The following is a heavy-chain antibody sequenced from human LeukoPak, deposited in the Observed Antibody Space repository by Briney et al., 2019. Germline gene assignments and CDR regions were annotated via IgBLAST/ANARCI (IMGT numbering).Heavy chain of an antibody. CDR2: ISYDGSNK. CDR1: GFTFSSYA. D-gene: IGHD2-21*02. Sequence: PGGSLRLSCAASGFTFSSYAMHWVRQAPGKGLEWVAVISYDGSNKYYADSVKGRFTISRDNSKNTLYLQMNSLRAEDTAVYYCAKSGDCYSCFDYWGQGTLVTVSS. V-gene: IGHV3-30*04. J-gene: IGHJ4*02. CDR3: AKSGDCYSCFDY.